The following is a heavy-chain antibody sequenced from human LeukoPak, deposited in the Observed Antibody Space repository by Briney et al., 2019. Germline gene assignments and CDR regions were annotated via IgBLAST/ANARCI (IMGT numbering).Heavy chain of an antibody. J-gene: IGHJ3*02. CDR3: ARKTGGDSSNGAFDI. Sequence: SETLSLTCTVSGYSISSGYYWGWIRQPPGKGLEWIGSIYHSGSTYYNPSLKSRVTISVDRSKNQFSLKLTSVTAADTAVYYCARKTGGDSSNGAFDIWGQGTMVTVSS. V-gene: IGHV4-38-2*02. CDR1: GYSISSGYY. CDR2: IYHSGST. D-gene: IGHD5-18*01.